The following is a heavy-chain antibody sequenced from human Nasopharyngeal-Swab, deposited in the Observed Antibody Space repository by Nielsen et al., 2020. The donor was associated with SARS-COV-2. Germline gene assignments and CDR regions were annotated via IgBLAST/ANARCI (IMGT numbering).Heavy chain of an antibody. J-gene: IGHJ4*02. CDR2: INAGSGNT. CDR3: ASSRYRFGEFRFDY. Sequence: WVRQAPGQRLEWMGWINAGSGNTKYSQKFQGRVTITRDTSASTAYMELSSLRSEDTAVYYCASSRYRFGEFRFDYWGQGTLVTVSS. D-gene: IGHD3-10*01. V-gene: IGHV1-3*01.